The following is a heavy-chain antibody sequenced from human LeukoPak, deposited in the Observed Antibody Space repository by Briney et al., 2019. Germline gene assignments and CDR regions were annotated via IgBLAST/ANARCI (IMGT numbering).Heavy chain of an antibody. CDR3: VKNEGNPNDCSGFRHFYF. V-gene: IGHV3-23*01. Sequence: PGGSLRLSCAASGFIITSSAMTWVRQAPGKGLEWVSTISGSDTRTYYADSVRGRFTVSRDNSRTTLYLQMNGLRAEDTAVYYCVKNEGNPNDCSGFRHFYFWGQGTLVTVSS. D-gene: IGHD3-22*01. CDR1: GFIITSSA. J-gene: IGHJ4*02. CDR2: ISGSDTRT.